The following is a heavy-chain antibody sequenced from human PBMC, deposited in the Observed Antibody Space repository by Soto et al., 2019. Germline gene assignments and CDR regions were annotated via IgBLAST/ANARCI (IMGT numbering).Heavy chain of an antibody. CDR2: ISYDGSGK. CDR3: AKDRRAYYYGSGADS. D-gene: IGHD3-10*01. J-gene: IGHJ4*02. CDR1: GFTFSDSG. V-gene: IGHV3-30*18. Sequence: QVYLVESGGGVVQPGTPLRLSCAASGFTFSDSGMHWVRQAPGKGLEWVAVISYDGSGKFYGDSVKGRFTMSRDNSKNTVYLHMRGLTPEDTAVYYCAKDRRAYYYGSGADSWGQGTLVTVAA.